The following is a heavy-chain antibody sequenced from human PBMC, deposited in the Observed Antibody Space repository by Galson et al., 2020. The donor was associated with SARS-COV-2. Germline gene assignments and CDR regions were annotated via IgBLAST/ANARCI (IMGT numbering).Heavy chain of an antibody. D-gene: IGHD3-22*01. Sequence: SETLSLTCTVSGGSISSSNSYYWGWIRQPPGKGLEWIGSIYYSGSTYFNPSLKSRVTISVDTSKNQFSLKLSSVTATDTAVYYCARGFYYDSSASPGFDYWGQGTLVTVSS. CDR1: GGSISSSNSYY. V-gene: IGHV4-39*01. J-gene: IGHJ4*02. CDR2: IYYSGST. CDR3: ARGFYYDSSASPGFDY.